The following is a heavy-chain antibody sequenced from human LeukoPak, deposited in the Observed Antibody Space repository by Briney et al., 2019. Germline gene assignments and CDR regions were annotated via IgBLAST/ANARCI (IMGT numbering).Heavy chain of an antibody. D-gene: IGHD4-17*01. CDR2: INPNSGGT. CDR1: GYTFTGYY. Sequence: ASVKVSCKASGYTFTGYYMHWVRQAPGQGLEWMGWINPNSGGTNYAQEFQGRVTMTRDTSISTAYMELSRLRSDDTAVYYCARLTTVTTTYFDYWGQGTLVTVSS. J-gene: IGHJ4*02. CDR3: ARLTTVTTTYFDY. V-gene: IGHV1-2*02.